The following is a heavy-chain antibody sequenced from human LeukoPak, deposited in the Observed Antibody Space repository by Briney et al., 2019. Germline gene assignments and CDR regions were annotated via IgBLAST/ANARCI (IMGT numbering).Heavy chain of an antibody. CDR2: IIPIFGTA. CDR3: ARLDEYSSSSRYYGMDV. D-gene: IGHD6-6*01. Sequence: SVKVSCKASGGTFSSYGISWVRQAPGQGLEWMGGIIPIFGTANYAQKFQGRVTITADESTSTAYTELSSLRSEDTAVYYCARLDEYSSSSRYYGMDVWGQGTTVTVSS. CDR1: GGTFSSYG. V-gene: IGHV1-69*13. J-gene: IGHJ6*02.